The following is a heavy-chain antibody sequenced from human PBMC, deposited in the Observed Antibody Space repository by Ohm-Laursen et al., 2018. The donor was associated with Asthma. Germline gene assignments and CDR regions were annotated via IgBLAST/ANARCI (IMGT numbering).Heavy chain of an antibody. Sequence: SLRLSCTASGFTFSSNAMHWVRQAPGKGLEWVAVISKDGSNKYYAESVKGRFTISRDNAKSTLYLLLNRLRVEDTAVYYCARAQEASGLYNSYFDYWGQGTLVTVSS. CDR3: ARAQEASGLYNSYFDY. D-gene: IGHD3-3*01. V-gene: IGHV3-30-3*01. J-gene: IGHJ4*02. CDR1: GFTFSSNA. CDR2: ISKDGSNK.